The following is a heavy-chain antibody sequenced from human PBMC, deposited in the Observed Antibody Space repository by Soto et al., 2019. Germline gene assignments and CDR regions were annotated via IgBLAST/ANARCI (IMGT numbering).Heavy chain of an antibody. CDR1: GYTFTGYY. CDR3: ARDLFSSSWYVFYYYYYGMDV. J-gene: IGHJ6*02. V-gene: IGHV1-2*02. D-gene: IGHD6-13*01. Sequence: GASVKVSCKASGYTFTGYYMHWVRQAPGQGLEWMGWINPNSGGTNYAQKFQGRVTMTRDTSISTAYMELSRLRSDDTAVYYCARDLFSSSWYVFYYYYYGMDVWSQGTTVTVS. CDR2: INPNSGGT.